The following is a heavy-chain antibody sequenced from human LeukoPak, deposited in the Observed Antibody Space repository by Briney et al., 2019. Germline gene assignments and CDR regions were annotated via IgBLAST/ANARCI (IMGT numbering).Heavy chain of an antibody. CDR2: INHSGST. Sequence: SETLSLTCAVYGGSFSGYYWSWIRQPPGKGLEWIGEINHSGSTNYNPSLKSRVTISVDTSKNHFSLKLSSVTAADTAVYYCAGLGYCSGGSCYDYWGQGTLVTVSS. J-gene: IGHJ4*02. CDR3: AGLGYCSGGSCYDY. D-gene: IGHD2-15*01. V-gene: IGHV4-34*01. CDR1: GGSFSGYY.